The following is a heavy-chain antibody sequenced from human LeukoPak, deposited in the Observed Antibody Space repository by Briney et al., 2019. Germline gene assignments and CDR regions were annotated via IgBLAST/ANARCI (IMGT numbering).Heavy chain of an antibody. CDR1: GGSLSTYY. J-gene: IGHJ6*02. CDR2: IHQSGTT. V-gene: IGHV4-59*12. D-gene: IGHD6-19*01. CDR3: SREQYIIGGSGWFGMDV. Sequence: KPSETLSLTCSVSGGSLSTYYWTWTRQPPGKGLEWIGYIHQSGTTEFNPSLKSRVTMSLDTSRNQSSLRMSTVTAADTAVYYCSREQYIIGGSGWFGMDVWGHGTTVTVSS.